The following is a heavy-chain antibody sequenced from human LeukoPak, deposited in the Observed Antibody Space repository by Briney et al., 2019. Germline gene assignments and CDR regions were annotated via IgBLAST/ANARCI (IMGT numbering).Heavy chain of an antibody. D-gene: IGHD3-3*01. V-gene: IGHV3-30*04. CDR1: EFIFSDYD. J-gene: IGHJ3*02. Sequence: PGGSLRLSCDASEFIFSDYDINWVRQAPGKGLEWVAVISYDGSNKYYADSVKGRFTISRDNSKNTLYLQMNSLRAEDTAVYYCARDILEWFYRGDAFDIWGQGTMVTVSS. CDR2: ISYDGSNK. CDR3: ARDILEWFYRGDAFDI.